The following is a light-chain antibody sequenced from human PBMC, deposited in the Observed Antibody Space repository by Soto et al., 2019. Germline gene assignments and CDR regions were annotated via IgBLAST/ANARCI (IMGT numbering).Light chain of an antibody. CDR3: TSHAGNYNMV. CDR2: GVT. J-gene: IGLJ2*01. V-gene: IGLV2-8*01. CDR1: SSEIGGYNY. Sequence: QSALTQPPSASGSPGQSVTISCTGTSSEIGGYNYVSWYQQPPGKAPKLMIYGVTKRPSGVPDRFSGSKSGNTASLTVSGLQREDEADYYCTSHAGNYNMVFGGGTKLTVL.